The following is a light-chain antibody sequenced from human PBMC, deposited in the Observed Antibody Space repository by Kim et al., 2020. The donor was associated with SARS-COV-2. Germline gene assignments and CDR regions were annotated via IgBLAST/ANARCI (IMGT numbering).Light chain of an antibody. CDR1: QSSSSY. J-gene: IGKJ2*01. CDR2: AAS. Sequence: AAVGGEVATISCRANQSSSSYLNWYQQQPGKAPKLLIYAASRLQSVVSSRFSGSGSGTDSTPTISILPPEDVATYYYQQSYSTPTFGQGTKLEI. CDR3: QQSYSTPT. V-gene: IGKV1-39*01.